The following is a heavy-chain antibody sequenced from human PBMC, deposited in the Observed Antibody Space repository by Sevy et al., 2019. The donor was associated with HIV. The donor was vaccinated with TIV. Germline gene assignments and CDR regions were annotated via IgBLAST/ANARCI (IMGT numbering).Heavy chain of an antibody. V-gene: IGHV3-30*04. J-gene: IGHJ6*02. CDR1: GFTFSIYA. CDR2: ISYDGSKK. D-gene: IGHD4-17*01. CDR3: ARHLPSAVTNPFYYYGMDV. Sequence: GGSLRLSCAASGFTFSIYAIHWVRQAPGKGLEWVAVISYDGSKKYYVDSVKGRFTISRDNSKNTLYLQMNSLRPEDTAVYYCARHLPSAVTNPFYYYGMDVWGQGTTVTVSS.